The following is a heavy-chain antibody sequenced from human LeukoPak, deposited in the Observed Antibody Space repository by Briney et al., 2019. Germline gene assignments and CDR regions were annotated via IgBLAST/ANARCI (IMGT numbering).Heavy chain of an antibody. Sequence: GGSLRLSCAASGFTLSGYTMDWVRQAPGKGPEWVSAISGGGGATYYADSVRGRFTISRDNSMNTLYLQMNSLRAEDTALYYCARYDYRPGREAADVWGQGTTVTVSS. V-gene: IGHV3-23*01. CDR2: ISGGGGAT. D-gene: IGHD4-11*01. CDR1: GFTLSGYT. CDR3: ARYDYRPGREAADV. J-gene: IGHJ6*02.